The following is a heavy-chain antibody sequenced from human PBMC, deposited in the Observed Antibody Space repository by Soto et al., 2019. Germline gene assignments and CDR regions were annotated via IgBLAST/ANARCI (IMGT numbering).Heavy chain of an antibody. D-gene: IGHD3-9*01. V-gene: IGHV4-61*01. Sequence: SETLSLTCTVSGGSVSSGSYYWSWIQQPPGKGLEWIGYIYYSGSTNYNPSLKSRVTISVDTSKNQFSLKLSSVTAADTAVYYCARVYYDILTGYYWGPPPAYYYGMDVWGQCTTVTVSS. CDR3: ARVYYDILTGYYWGPPPAYYYGMDV. CDR1: GGSVSSGSYY. CDR2: IYYSGST. J-gene: IGHJ6*02.